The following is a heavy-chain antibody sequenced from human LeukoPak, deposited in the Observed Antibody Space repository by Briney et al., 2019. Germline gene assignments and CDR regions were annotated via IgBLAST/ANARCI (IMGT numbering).Heavy chain of an antibody. D-gene: IGHD3-22*01. Sequence: PGGSLRLSCAASGFTFSTYILNWVRQAPGKGLEWISYITPSTSNEFYADSVKGRFTSSRDNAKNSLYLHMNSLRDEDTAVYYCARATYDSSGYYTFDYWGQGTLVTVSS. J-gene: IGHJ4*02. CDR3: ARATYDSSGYYTFDY. CDR1: GFTFSTYI. V-gene: IGHV3-48*02. CDR2: ITPSTSNE.